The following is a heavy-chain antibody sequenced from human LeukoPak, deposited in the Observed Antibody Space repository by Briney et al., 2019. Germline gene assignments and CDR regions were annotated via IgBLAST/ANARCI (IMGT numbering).Heavy chain of an antibody. Sequence: SETLSLTCTVSGYSISSGYYWGWIRQPPGKGLEWIGSIYHSGSTYYNPSPKSRVTISVDTSKNQFSLKLSSVTAADTAVYYCARARYYYDSSGYPYFDYWGQGTLVTVSS. D-gene: IGHD3-22*01. CDR1: GYSISSGYY. CDR2: IYHSGST. V-gene: IGHV4-38-2*02. CDR3: ARARYYYDSSGYPYFDY. J-gene: IGHJ4*02.